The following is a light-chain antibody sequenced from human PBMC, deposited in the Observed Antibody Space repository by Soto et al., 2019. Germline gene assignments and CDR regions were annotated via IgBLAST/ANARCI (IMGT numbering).Light chain of an antibody. V-gene: IGKV3-11*01. CDR1: QSFRGL. CDR2: DAY. Sequence: EVVLTQSPVTLSLSPGERATLSCRASQSFRGLLAWYQQQPGQTPRLLIYDAYNRATGIPPRFGGSGSATDFTLTIRGLEPEESSVYYCQQRRMWPITFGQGTRLEIK. J-gene: IGKJ5*01. CDR3: QQRRMWPIT.